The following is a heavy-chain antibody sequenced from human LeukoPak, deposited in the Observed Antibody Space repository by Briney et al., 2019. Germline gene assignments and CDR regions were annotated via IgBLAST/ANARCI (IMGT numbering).Heavy chain of an antibody. V-gene: IGHV1-2*06. D-gene: IGHD6-13*01. CDR2: INPNSGVP. CDR3: AREVGYSSSYYGRFDP. Sequence: ASVKVSCKASGYTFTGYYMHWVRQAPGQGIEWLGRINPNSGVPNYAQKFQGRVTMTRDTAISTAYMQLSSLRSGDTAVYYCAREVGYSSSYYGRFDPWGQGTLVTVSS. J-gene: IGHJ5*02. CDR1: GYTFTGYY.